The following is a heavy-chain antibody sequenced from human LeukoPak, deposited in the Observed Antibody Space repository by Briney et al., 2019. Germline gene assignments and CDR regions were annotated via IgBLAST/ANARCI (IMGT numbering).Heavy chain of an antibody. D-gene: IGHD4/OR15-4a*01. CDR2: INAGNGNT. J-gene: IGHJ4*02. CDR1: GYTFTSYY. CDR3: ARDMVGLSYYFDY. Sequence: ASVKVSCKASGYTFTSYYMHWVRQAPGQRLEWMGWINAGNGNTKYSQKFQGRVTITRDTSASTAYMELSSLRSEDTAVYYCARDMVGLSYYFDYWGQGTLVTVSS. V-gene: IGHV1-3*01.